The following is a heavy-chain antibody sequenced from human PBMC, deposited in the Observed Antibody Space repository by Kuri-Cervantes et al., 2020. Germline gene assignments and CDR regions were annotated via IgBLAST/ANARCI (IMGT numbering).Heavy chain of an antibody. CDR3: ARDILYDSNGYVPDY. V-gene: IGHV3-30-3*01. CDR1: GFTFDDYA. CDR2: ISYDGSNK. D-gene: IGHD3-22*01. Sequence: GGSLRLSCAASGFTFDDYAMHWVRQAPGKGLEWVAVISYDGSNKYYADSVKGRFTISRDNSKNTLYLQMNSLRAEDTAVYYCARDILYDSNGYVPDYWGQGTLVTVSS. J-gene: IGHJ4*02.